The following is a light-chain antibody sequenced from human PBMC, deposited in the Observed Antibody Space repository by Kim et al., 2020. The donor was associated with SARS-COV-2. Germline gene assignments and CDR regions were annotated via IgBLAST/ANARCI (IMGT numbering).Light chain of an antibody. V-gene: IGLV3-9*01. Sequence: VSGGLGQTAQITGGGNNIGNTNVHWDQTKPGQAPVLVSYSDTSRPSGVPERFSGSNSGDTATLTISRAQAGDEADYYCQVWDSSALFGGGTQLTVL. J-gene: IGLJ2*01. CDR3: QVWDSSAL. CDR2: SDT. CDR1: NIGNTN.